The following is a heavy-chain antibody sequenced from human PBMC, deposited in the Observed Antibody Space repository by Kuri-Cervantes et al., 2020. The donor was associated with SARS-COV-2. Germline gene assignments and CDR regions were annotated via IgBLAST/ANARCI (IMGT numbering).Heavy chain of an antibody. Sequence: ASVKASCKASGYTFTGYYMHWVRQAPGQGLEWMGWISAYNGNTNYAQKLQGRVTMTTDTSTSTAYMELRSLRSDDTAVYYCAREGVVWFGGYFDYWGQGTLVTVSS. D-gene: IGHD3-10*01. V-gene: IGHV1-18*04. CDR3: AREGVVWFGGYFDY. J-gene: IGHJ4*02. CDR2: ISAYNGNT. CDR1: GYTFTGYY.